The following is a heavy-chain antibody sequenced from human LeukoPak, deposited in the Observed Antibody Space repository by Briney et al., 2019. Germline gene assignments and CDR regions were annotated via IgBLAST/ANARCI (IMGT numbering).Heavy chain of an antibody. D-gene: IGHD5-24*01. CDR3: ARWARDGNNLGNWFDY. Sequence: AGGSLRLSCGASGFTLIRNYMRWVRQAPGKGLEWVSVIYSGGTTYYADSVKGRFTISRDNSKNTLYLQMISLSTERTDVYAWARWARDGNNLGNWFDYWGQGTLVTVSS. J-gene: IGHJ4*02. CDR2: IYSGGTT. CDR1: GFTLIRNY. V-gene: IGHV3-53*01.